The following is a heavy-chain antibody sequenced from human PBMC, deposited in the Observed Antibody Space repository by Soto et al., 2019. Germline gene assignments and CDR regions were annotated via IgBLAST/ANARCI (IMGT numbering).Heavy chain of an antibody. CDR2: ISGSGGST. V-gene: IGHV3-23*01. J-gene: IGHJ4*02. D-gene: IGHD6-13*01. CDR1: GFTFSSYA. CDR3: AKDQRSISSSWYPSVY. Sequence: GGSLRLSCAASGFTFSSYAMSWVRQAPGKGLEWVSAISGSGGSTYYADSVKGRFTISRDNSKNTLYLQMNSLRAEDTAVYYCAKDQRSISSSWYPSVYWGQGTLVTVSS.